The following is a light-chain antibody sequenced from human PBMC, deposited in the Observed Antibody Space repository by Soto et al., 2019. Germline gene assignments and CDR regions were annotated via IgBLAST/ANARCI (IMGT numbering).Light chain of an antibody. J-gene: IGLJ2*01. CDR2: GNS. CDR3: QSYDSSLSVV. V-gene: IGLV1-40*01. Sequence: VLTQPPSVSGAPGQRVTISCTGSSSNIGAGYDVHWYQQLPGTAPKLLIYGNSNRPSGVPDRFSGSKSGTSASLAIAGLQAEDEADYYCQSYDSSLSVVFGGGTKRTVL. CDR1: SSNIGAGYD.